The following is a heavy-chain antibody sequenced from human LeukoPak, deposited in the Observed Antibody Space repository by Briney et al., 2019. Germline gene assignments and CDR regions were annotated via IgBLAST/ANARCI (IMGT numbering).Heavy chain of an antibody. V-gene: IGHV1-2*06. Sequence: ASVKVSCKASGYTFTGYYMHWVRQAPGQGLEWMGRINPNSGGTNYAQKFQGRVTMTRDTSISTAHMELTRLRSGATAVYYLARYSGSYLIDYWGQGTLVTVSS. D-gene: IGHD1-26*01. J-gene: IGHJ4*02. CDR1: GYTFTGYY. CDR3: ARYSGSYLIDY. CDR2: INPNSGGT.